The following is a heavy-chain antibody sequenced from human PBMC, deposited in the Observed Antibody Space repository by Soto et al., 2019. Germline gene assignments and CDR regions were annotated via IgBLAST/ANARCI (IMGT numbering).Heavy chain of an antibody. CDR1: CCSISSDNW. CDR2: IHHSGST. Sequence: QVHLPESGPGLVGPSGNVSLTCAVSCCSISSDNWWSWVRQPPGKALEWIGEIHHSGSTNYNPSLKSRVTMSVVPSKDLFSLTLNSVTAADTAFSYCARDQGSHPGDWGQGTLVSVSS. CDR3: ARDQGSHPGD. J-gene: IGHJ4*02. D-gene: IGHD6-13*01. V-gene: IGHV4-4*02.